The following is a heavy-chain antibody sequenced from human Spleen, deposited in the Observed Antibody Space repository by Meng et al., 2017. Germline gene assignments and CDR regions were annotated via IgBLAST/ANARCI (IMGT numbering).Heavy chain of an antibody. V-gene: IGHV3-74*02. D-gene: IGHD2/OR15-2a*01. J-gene: IGHJ4*02. CDR2: IKYDGSST. Sequence: EVHLVESGGYLVKPGGSLRLSCAASGFTFSNSWMHWVRQGPGKALEWVSRIKYDGSSTYYADSVKGRFTISRDNAKNTLFLQMNSLRAEDTAVYYCARTDFFDYWGQGTLVTVSS. CDR3: ARTDFFDY. CDR1: GFTFSNSW.